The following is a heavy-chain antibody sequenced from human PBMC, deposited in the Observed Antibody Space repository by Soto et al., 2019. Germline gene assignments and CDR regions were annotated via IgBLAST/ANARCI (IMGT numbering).Heavy chain of an antibody. CDR3: TRDRPRPHLSFDY. Sequence: PGGSLRLSCAASGFTFSSYSMNWVRQAPGKGLEWVSYISSSSSTIYYADSVKGRFTISRDNAKNSLYLQMNSLRAEDTAVYYFTRDRPRPHLSFDYRGQGNRVTVSS. CDR2: ISSSSSTI. D-gene: IGHD6-6*01. CDR1: GFTFSSYS. J-gene: IGHJ4*02. V-gene: IGHV3-48*01.